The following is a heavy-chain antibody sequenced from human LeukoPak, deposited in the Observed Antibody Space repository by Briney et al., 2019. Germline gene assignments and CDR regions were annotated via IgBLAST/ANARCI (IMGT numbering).Heavy chain of an antibody. CDR2: SYYSGST. CDR3: ARGQINYDFWSGYYPFDY. Sequence: SETLSLTCTVSGGSISSYYWSSIRQPPGKGLEWIGHSYYSGSTNYNPSLKSRVTISVDTSKNQFSLKLSSVTAADTAVYYCARGQINYDFWSGYYPFDYWGQGTLVTVSS. J-gene: IGHJ4*02. D-gene: IGHD3-3*01. V-gene: IGHV4-59*01. CDR1: GGSISSYY.